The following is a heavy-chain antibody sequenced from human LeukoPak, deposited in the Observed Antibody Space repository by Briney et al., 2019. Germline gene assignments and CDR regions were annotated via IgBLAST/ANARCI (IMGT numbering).Heavy chain of an antibody. J-gene: IGHJ6*03. Sequence: GGSLRLSCAASGFIVSSNYMSWVRQAPGKGLEWVSVIYSGGSTYYADSVKGRFTISRDNSKNTLYLQMNSLRAEDTAVYYCARDNYYYYMDVWGKGTTVTISS. CDR2: IYSGGST. V-gene: IGHV3-66*01. CDR1: GFIVSSNY. CDR3: ARDNYYYYMDV.